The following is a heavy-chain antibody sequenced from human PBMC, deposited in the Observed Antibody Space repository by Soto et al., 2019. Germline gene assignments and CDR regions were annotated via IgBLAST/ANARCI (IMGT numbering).Heavy chain of an antibody. D-gene: IGHD3-9*01. V-gene: IGHV4-59*01. CDR2: IYYSGST. Sequence: QVQLQESGPGLVKPSETLSLTCTVSGGSISSYYWSWIRQPPGKGLEWIGYIYYSGSTNYNPSLKSRVTISVETSKNQFSLKLSSVTAADTAVYYCARGGGDILTGYYRPYYYYGMDVWGQGTTVTVSS. CDR1: GGSISSYY. CDR3: ARGGGDILTGYYRPYYYYGMDV. J-gene: IGHJ6*02.